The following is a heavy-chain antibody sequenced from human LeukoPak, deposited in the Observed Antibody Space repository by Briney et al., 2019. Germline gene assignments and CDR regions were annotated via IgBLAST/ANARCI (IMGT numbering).Heavy chain of an antibody. V-gene: IGHV1-18*01. J-gene: IGHJ4*02. Sequence: ASVKVSCKASGYTFTSYGINWVRQAPGQGLEWMGWISAYNGNTNYAQKLQGRVTMTTDTSTSTAYMELRSLRSDDTAVYYCARVAAAGTFGDYWGQGTLVTVSS. CDR2: ISAYNGNT. CDR3: ARVAAAGTFGDY. CDR1: GYTFTSYG. D-gene: IGHD6-13*01.